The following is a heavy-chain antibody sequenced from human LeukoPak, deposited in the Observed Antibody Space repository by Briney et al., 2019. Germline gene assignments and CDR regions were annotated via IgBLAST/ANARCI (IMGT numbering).Heavy chain of an antibody. J-gene: IGHJ4*02. CDR2: ISGSGGST. V-gene: IGHV3-23*01. Sequence: GGSLRLSCAASGFTFSSYAMSWVRQAPGKGLEWVSAISGSGGSTYYADSVKGRFTISRDNSKNTLYLQMNILRAEDTAVYYCAKGILRYFDWFPGYWGQGTLVIVSS. CDR3: AKGILRYFDWFPGY. D-gene: IGHD3-9*01. CDR1: GFTFSSYA.